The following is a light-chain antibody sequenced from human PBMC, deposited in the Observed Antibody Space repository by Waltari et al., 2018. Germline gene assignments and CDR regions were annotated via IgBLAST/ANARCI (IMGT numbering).Light chain of an antibody. CDR1: SGHSSNV. Sequence: QLVLPQSPSLSASLGPSVNLPSTLRSGHSSNVIAWQQQQPGKGHRYLMKVNSDGSHSKGDEIPDRFSGSSSGPERYLTISSLQSDDEADYYCQTGGHGTWVFGGGTKLTVL. J-gene: IGLJ3*02. CDR3: QTGGHGTWV. CDR2: VNSDGSH. V-gene: IGLV4-69*01.